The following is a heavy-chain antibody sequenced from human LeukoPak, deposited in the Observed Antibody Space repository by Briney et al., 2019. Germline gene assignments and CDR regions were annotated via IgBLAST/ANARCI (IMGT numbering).Heavy chain of an antibody. Sequence: SETLSLTCTVSGGSISSYYWSWIRQPPRKGLEWIRYIYYSGSTNYNPSLKSRVTISVDTSKNQFSLKLSSVTAADTAVYYCARRTWGVQDNWFDPWGQGTLVTVSS. CDR1: GGSISSYY. J-gene: IGHJ5*02. CDR2: IYYSGST. CDR3: ARRTWGVQDNWFDP. D-gene: IGHD1-1*01. V-gene: IGHV4-59*08.